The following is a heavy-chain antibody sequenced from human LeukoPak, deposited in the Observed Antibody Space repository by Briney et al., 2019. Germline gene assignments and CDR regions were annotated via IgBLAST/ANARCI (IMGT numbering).Heavy chain of an antibody. CDR3: ARDGVPSGSYDSHVDY. CDR2: FSSGSRTI. D-gene: IGHD3-10*01. J-gene: IGHJ4*02. V-gene: IGHV3-48*04. Sequence: GGSLRLSCAASGFTFTSYSMNWVRQAPGKGLEWVSYFSSGSRTILYADSVKGRFTISRDNAKNSLSLQMNSLRAEDTAVYYCARDGVPSGSYDSHVDYWGQGTLVTVSS. CDR1: GFTFTSYS.